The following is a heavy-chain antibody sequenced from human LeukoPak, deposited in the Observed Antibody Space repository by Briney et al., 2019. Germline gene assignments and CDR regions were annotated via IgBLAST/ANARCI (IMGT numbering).Heavy chain of an antibody. D-gene: IGHD3-10*01. CDR1: GFTFSSYD. CDR2: ISYDGSNK. Sequence: PGGSLRLSCAASGFTFSSYDIHWIRQAPGKGLEWVAVISYDGSNKYYADSVKGRFTISRENAKNSLYLQMNSLRAGDTAVYYCARSWRFGELLDPYGMDVWGQGTTVTVSS. CDR3: ARSWRFGELLDPYGMDV. V-gene: IGHV3-30*12. J-gene: IGHJ6*02.